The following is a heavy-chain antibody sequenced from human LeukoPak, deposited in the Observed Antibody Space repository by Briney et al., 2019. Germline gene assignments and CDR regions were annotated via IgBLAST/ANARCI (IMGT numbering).Heavy chain of an antibody. D-gene: IGHD6-13*01. CDR3: AKGGSRWPTFES. V-gene: IGHV3-30*18. Sequence: PGGSLRLSCAASGFIFSSYGIHWVRQAPGKGLEWVAVISYDGSDKSYADSVKGRFTISRDNSRDTLYLQMNSLRAEDTAVYYCAKGGSRWPTFESWGQGTQVTVSS. CDR1: GFIFSSYG. J-gene: IGHJ4*02. CDR2: ISYDGSDK.